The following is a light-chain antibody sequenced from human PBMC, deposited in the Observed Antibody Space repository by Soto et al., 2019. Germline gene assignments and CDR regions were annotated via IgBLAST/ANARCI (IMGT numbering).Light chain of an antibody. J-gene: IGKJ1*01. CDR3: QQYDTYSWT. CDR1: QSVSDR. CDR2: AAS. Sequence: EIVMTQSPDTLSVSPGERATLSCRASQSVSDRVVWYQQKSGQAPSLLIYAASTRAAGVPARFSGSGSGTEFTLTISSLQPDDFATFYCQQYDTYSWTFGQGTKVDIK. V-gene: IGKV3-15*01.